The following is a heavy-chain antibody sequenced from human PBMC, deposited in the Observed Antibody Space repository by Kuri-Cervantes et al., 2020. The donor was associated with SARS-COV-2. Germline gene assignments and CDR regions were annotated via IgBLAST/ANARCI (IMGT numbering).Heavy chain of an antibody. CDR2: IRQDGSEK. V-gene: IGHV3-7*03. CDR3: AKDIGPEEWSTALYNWLDP. J-gene: IGHJ5*02. D-gene: IGHD3-3*01. CDR1: GFTFSSYW. Sequence: GGSLRLSCAASGFTFSSYWMSWVRQAPGKGLEWVANIRQDGSEKYYVDSVKGRFTISRDNAKNSLYLQMNSLRAEDTAVYYCAKDIGPEEWSTALYNWLDPWGQGTLVTVSS.